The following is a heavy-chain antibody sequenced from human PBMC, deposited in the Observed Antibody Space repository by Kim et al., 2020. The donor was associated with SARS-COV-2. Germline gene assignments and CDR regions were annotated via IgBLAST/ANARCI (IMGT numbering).Heavy chain of an antibody. CDR3: ARGGYYSFPLDY. J-gene: IGHJ4*02. CDR2: IYYSGST. Sequence: SETLSLTCTVSGGSITSYYWSWIRQPPGKGLEWIGYIYYSGSTNYNPSLKSRVTISVDTSKKQFSLKLSSVTAADTAVYYCARGGYYSFPLDYWGQGTLVTVSS. D-gene: IGHD3-22*01. V-gene: IGHV4-59*01. CDR1: GGSITSYY.